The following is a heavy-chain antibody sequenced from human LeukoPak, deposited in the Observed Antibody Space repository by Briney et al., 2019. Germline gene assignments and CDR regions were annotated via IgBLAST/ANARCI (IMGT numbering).Heavy chain of an antibody. J-gene: IGHJ3*02. D-gene: IGHD3-22*01. Sequence: PSETLSLTCTVSGGSVSSGSFSWSWIRQHPGKGLEWIGYIYYSGSTYYNPSLKSRVTISVDTSKNQFSLKLSFVTAADTAVYYCARSIYYDSSGYYSSGAFDIWGQGTMVTVSS. CDR2: IYYSGST. CDR3: ARSIYYDSSGYYSSGAFDI. V-gene: IGHV4-31*03. CDR1: GGSVSSGSFS.